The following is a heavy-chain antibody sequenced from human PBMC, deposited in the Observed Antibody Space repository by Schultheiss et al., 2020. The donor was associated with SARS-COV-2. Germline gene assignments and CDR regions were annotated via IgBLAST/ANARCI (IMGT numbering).Heavy chain of an antibody. Sequence: GGSLRLSCAASGFTFSTYWMSWVRQAPGKGLEWVANIKQDGNAKYYVDSVKGRFIISRDNAKNSLFLQMHRLTAEDTAVYYCAKASGSYRYYYYGMDVWGQGTTVTVSS. CDR2: IKQDGNAK. V-gene: IGHV3-7*03. D-gene: IGHD1-26*01. J-gene: IGHJ6*02. CDR3: AKASGSYRYYYYGMDV. CDR1: GFTFSTYW.